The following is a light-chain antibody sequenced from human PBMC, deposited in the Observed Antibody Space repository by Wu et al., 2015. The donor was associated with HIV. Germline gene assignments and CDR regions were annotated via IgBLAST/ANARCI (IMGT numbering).Light chain of an antibody. CDR2: AAS. V-gene: IGKV1-9*01. CDR1: QRISNY. CDR3: QQLNSYPPT. J-gene: IGKJ4*01. Sequence: DIQLTQSPSFLSASVGDRVTITCRAGQRISNYLAWFQQKPGEAPKLLIYAASTLQNGVPSRFSGSGYGAQFTLTISGLQPEDFATYFCQQLNSYPPTFGGGTRVELK.